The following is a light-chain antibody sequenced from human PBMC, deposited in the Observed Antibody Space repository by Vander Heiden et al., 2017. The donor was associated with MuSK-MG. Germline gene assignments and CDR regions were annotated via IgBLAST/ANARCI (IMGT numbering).Light chain of an antibody. J-gene: IGKJ3*01. CDR2: RAS. Sequence: DIRMTQSPSTLSASVGDRVTITYRASQRIDTWLAWYQQKPGRAPNLLIYRASTLQSGVPSRFSGSGSETEFTLTISSRQPDDFATYYCQQYRSRSPLTFGHGTKVIIK. CDR1: QRIDTW. CDR3: QQYRSRSPLT. V-gene: IGKV1-5*03.